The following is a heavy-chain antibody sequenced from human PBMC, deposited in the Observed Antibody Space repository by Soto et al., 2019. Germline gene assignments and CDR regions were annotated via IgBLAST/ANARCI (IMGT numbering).Heavy chain of an antibody. CDR2: INHSGST. Sequence: PSETLSLTCAVYGGSFSGYYWSWIRQPPGKGLEWIGEINHSGSTNYNPSLKSRVTISVDTSKNQFSLKLSSVTAADTAVYYCARHGSITIFGVVIPPWFDPWGQGTLVIVSS. J-gene: IGHJ5*02. D-gene: IGHD3-3*01. CDR3: ARHGSITIFGVVIPPWFDP. CDR1: GGSFSGYY. V-gene: IGHV4-34*01.